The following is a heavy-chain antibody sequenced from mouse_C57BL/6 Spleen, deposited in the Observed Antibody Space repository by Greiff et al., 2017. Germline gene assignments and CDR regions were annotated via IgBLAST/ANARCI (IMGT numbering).Heavy chain of an antibody. CDR2: ISSGSSTI. CDR3: AYYYGSSPFAY. J-gene: IGHJ3*01. V-gene: IGHV5-17*01. D-gene: IGHD1-1*01. CDR1: GFTFSDYG. Sequence: EVQVVESGGGLVKPGGSLKLSCAASGFTFSDYGMHWVRQAPEKGLEWVAYISSGSSTIYYADTVKGRFTISRDNAKNTLFLQMTSLRSEDTAMYYCAYYYGSSPFAYWGQGTLVTVSA.